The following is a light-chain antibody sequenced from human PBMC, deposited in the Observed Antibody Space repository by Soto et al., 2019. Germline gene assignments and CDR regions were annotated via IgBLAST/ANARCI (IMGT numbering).Light chain of an antibody. CDR3: QQYNSYPT. Sequence: DIQMTQSPSTLSASVGDRVTITCRASQSISSWLAWYQQKPGKAPKLLIYKASSLESGVPSRFSGCGSGTEFTLTISSLQPDDFATYYCQQYNSYPTFGGGTKVEIK. J-gene: IGKJ4*01. CDR2: KAS. CDR1: QSISSW. V-gene: IGKV1-5*03.